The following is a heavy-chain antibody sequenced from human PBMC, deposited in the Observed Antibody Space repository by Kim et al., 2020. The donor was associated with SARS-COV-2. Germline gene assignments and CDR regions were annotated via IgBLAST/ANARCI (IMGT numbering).Heavy chain of an antibody. CDR3: AREGGGPAAKRTYDAFDI. CDR1: GGTISSSNW. V-gene: IGHV4-4*02. J-gene: IGHJ3*02. Sequence: SETLSLTCAVSGGTISSSNWWSWVRQPPGKGLEWIGEIYHSGSTNYNPSLKSRVTISVDKSKNQFSLKLSSVTAADMAVYYCAREGGGPAAKRTYDAFDIWGQGTMVTVSS. D-gene: IGHD2-2*01. CDR2: IYHSGST.